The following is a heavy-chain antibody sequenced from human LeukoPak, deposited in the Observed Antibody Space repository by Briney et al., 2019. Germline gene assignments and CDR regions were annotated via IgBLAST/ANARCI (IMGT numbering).Heavy chain of an antibody. V-gene: IGHV3-73*01. CDR3: TRGSLYGYYYYYMDV. CDR2: IRSKANSYAT. CDR1: GFTLSGSA. J-gene: IGHJ6*03. Sequence: GGSLRLSCAASGFTLSGSAMHWVRQASGKGLEWVGRIRSKANSYATAYAASVKGRFTISRDDSKNTAYLQMNSLKTEDTAVYYCTRGSLYGYYYYYMDVWGKGTTVTVSS. D-gene: IGHD2-8*01.